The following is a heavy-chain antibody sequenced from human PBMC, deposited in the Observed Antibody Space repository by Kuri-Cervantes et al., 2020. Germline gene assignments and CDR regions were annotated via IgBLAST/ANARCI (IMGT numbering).Heavy chain of an antibody. CDR1: XXXXDDYA. D-gene: IGHD3-10*01. Sequence: SLKXXXAAXXXXXDDYAMHWVXQAPGKGLEWVSGISWSSGSXXYAXXVKXRFTXSRDNAKXXLYLQXNSLRAEDTAXXYCARDRQXXLPYYGSGXXXGKFDPWGQGTLVTVSS. CDR2: ISWSSGSX. CDR3: ARDRQXXLPYYGSGXXXGKFDP. J-gene: IGHJ5*02. V-gene: IGHV3-9*01.